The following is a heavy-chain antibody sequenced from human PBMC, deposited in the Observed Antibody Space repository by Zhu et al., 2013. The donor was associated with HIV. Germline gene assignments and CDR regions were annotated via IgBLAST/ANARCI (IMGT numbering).Heavy chain of an antibody. CDR3: ATNRGYNWNDDLAYNWFDP. J-gene: IGHJ5*02. CDR2: IIPTFGTA. V-gene: IGHV1-69*06. Sequence: QVQLVQSGAEVKKPGSSVKVSCKASGGTFSSYAISWVRQAPGQGLEWMGGIIPTFGTANYAQKFQGRVTMTEDTSTDTAYMELSSLRSEDTAVYYCATNRGYNWNDDLAYNWFDPGAREPWSPSPQ. D-gene: IGHD1-1*01. CDR1: GGTFSSYA.